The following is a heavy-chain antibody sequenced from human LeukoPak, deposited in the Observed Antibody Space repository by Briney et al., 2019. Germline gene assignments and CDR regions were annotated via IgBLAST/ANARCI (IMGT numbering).Heavy chain of an antibody. CDR3: AKDETGDGYNAI. Sequence: PGGSLRLSCVASGFTFSNYAMSWVRQTPGKGLEWVSLIDGGGGETYYADSVKGRFIVSRENSKNTLYLQMNSLRAGDTAVYYCAKDETGDGYNAIWGQGTLVAVSS. CDR1: GFTFSNYA. J-gene: IGHJ4*02. V-gene: IGHV3-23*01. D-gene: IGHD5-24*01. CDR2: IDGGGGET.